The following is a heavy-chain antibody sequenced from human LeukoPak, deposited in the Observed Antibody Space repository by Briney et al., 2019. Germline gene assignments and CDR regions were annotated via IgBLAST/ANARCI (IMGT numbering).Heavy chain of an antibody. D-gene: IGHD3-10*01. J-gene: IGHJ4*02. CDR2: ITSSGSTI. V-gene: IGHV3-11*01. CDR3: ARVISGTYGLDY. CDR1: GFTFSDYY. Sequence: GGSLRLSCAASGFTFSDYYMAWIRQAPGKGLEWVSYITSSGSTIHYADSVKGRFTISRDNAKDSLFLQMNSLRADDTAIYYCARVISGTYGLDYWGQGTLVTVSS.